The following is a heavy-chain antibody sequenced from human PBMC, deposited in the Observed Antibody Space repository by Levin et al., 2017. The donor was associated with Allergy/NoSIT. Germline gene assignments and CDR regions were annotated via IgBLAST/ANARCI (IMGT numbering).Heavy chain of an antibody. CDR2: ITSDGSNK. V-gene: IGHV3-30*03. Sequence: PGGSLRLSCAASGLSFSDYGMHWVRQAPDSGLEWVALITSDGSNKFYADSVKGRFIISRDNSRNILYLELNSLRPDDTAVYYCASRGSFDHWGQGTLVTVSS. D-gene: IGHD3-10*01. J-gene: IGHJ4*02. CDR1: GLSFSDYG. CDR3: ASRGSFDH.